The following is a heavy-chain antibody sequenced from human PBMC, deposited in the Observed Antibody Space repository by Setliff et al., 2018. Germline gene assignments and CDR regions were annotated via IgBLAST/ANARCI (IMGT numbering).Heavy chain of an antibody. D-gene: IGHD2-15*01. CDR3: AKDNIWSLDD. V-gene: IGHV3-21*01. CDR1: GFTFSAST. CDR2: ISGSSSNFM. J-gene: IGHJ1*01. Sequence: GGSLRLSCAASGFTFSASTMNWVRQAPGKGLEWVSSISGSSSNFMYYADSVKGRFTISRDNAKNSLYLEMNSLRSEDTGIYYCAKDNIWSLDDWGQGTLVTVSS.